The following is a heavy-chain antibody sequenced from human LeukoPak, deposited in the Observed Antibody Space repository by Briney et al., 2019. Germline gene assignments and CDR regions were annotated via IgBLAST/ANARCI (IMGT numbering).Heavy chain of an antibody. Sequence: SVKVSCKASGGTFISYAISGVRQAPGQGLEWMGGIIPIFGTANYAQKFQGRVTITADESTSTAYMELSSLRSEDTAVYYCARERVSWFDPWGQGTLVTVSS. CDR3: ARERVSWFDP. CDR2: IIPIFGTA. CDR1: GGTFISYA. V-gene: IGHV1-69*01. J-gene: IGHJ5*02. D-gene: IGHD3-22*01.